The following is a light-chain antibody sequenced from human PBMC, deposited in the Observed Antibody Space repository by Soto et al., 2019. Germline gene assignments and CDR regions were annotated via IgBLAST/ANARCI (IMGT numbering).Light chain of an antibody. CDR2: WAS. CDR3: QQYCSSPWT. Sequence: DIVMTQSPDSLAVSLGERATINCRSSQSVLYSSSNKNYLAWYQQKPGQPPKLLIYWASTRESGVPDRFSGRGSGTDFTRTISSLQAEDVEVYYCQQYCSSPWTFGQGTKVEIK. V-gene: IGKV4-1*01. CDR1: QSVLYSSSNKNY. J-gene: IGKJ1*01.